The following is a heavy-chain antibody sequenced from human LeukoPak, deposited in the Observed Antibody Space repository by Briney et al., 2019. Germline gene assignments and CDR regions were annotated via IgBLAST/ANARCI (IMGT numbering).Heavy chain of an antibody. J-gene: IGHJ6*02. Sequence: PSETLSLTCAVYGGSFSGYYWSWIRQPPGKGLVWIGEIYHSGSTNYNPSLKSRVTISVDTSKNQFSLKLSSVTAADTAVYYCARGQVVPAAWAYYYYGMDVWGQGTTVTVSS. CDR3: ARGQVVPAAWAYYYYGMDV. D-gene: IGHD2-2*01. CDR1: GGSFSGYY. CDR2: IYHSGST. V-gene: IGHV4-34*01.